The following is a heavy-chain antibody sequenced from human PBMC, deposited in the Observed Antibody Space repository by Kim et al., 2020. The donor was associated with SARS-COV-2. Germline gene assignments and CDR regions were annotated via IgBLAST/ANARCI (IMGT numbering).Heavy chain of an antibody. D-gene: IGHD4-17*01. V-gene: IGHV4-4*09. J-gene: IGHJ2*01. CDR3: ARRFGDYAPWYFDL. Sequence: PSLKSRVPIAVDTSKNQFSLKRSSVAAADAAVYYCARRFGDYAPWYFDLWGRGTLVTVSS.